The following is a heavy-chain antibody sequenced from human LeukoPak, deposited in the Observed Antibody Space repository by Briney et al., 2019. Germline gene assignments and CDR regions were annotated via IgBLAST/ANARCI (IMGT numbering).Heavy chain of an antibody. J-gene: IGHJ4*02. CDR2: INPNSGGT. CDR1: GYTFTGYY. V-gene: IGHV1-2*02. CDR3: ARDLSRYCSSTSCYRPDY. D-gene: IGHD2-2*02. Sequence: ASVKVSCKASGYTFTGYYVHWVRQAPGQGLEWMGWINPNSGGTNYAQKFQGRVTMTRDTSISTAYMELSRLRSDDTAVYYCARDLSRYCSSTSCYRPDYWGQGTLVTVSS.